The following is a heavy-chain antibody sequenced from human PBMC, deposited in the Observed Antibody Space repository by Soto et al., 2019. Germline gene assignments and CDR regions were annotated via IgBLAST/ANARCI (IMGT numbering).Heavy chain of an antibody. CDR1: GGSISSSSYY. Sequence: SETLSLTCTVSGGSISSSSYYWGWIRQPPGKGLEWIGSIYYSGSTYYNPSLKSRVTISVDRSKNQFSLKLSSVTAADTAVYYCASSHAGAHITAAVHWGQGTLVTGSS. CDR2: IYYSGST. D-gene: IGHD6-13*01. CDR3: ASSHAGAHITAAVH. V-gene: IGHV4-39*07. J-gene: IGHJ4*02.